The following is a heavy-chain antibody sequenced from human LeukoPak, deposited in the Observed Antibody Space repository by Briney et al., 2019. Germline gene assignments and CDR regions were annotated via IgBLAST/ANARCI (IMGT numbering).Heavy chain of an antibody. CDR3: ARGLDTAMAPRGYFDF. D-gene: IGHD5-18*01. J-gene: IGHJ4*02. V-gene: IGHV5-51*01. CDR2: IYPGDSDT. Sequence: GESLKISCKGSGYSFTSYWIGWVRQMPGKGLEWMGIIYPGDSDTRYSPSFQGQVTTSAGKSISTAYLQWSSLKASDTAMYYCARGLDTAMAPRGYFDFWGQGTLVTVSS. CDR1: GYSFTSYW.